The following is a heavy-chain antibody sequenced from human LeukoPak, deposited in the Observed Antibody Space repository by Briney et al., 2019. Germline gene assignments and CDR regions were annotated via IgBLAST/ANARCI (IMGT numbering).Heavy chain of an antibody. V-gene: IGHV3-30-3*01. CDR3: ARRPRLLWFGEDIRDHTYY. CDR1: GFTFSSYA. D-gene: IGHD3-10*01. J-gene: IGHJ4*02. Sequence: PGRSLRLSCAASGFTFSSYAMHWVRQAPGKGLEWVAVISYDGSNKYYADSVKGRFTISRDNSKNTLYLQMNSLRAEDTAVYYCARRPRLLWFGEDIRDHTYYWGQGTLVTVSS. CDR2: ISYDGSNK.